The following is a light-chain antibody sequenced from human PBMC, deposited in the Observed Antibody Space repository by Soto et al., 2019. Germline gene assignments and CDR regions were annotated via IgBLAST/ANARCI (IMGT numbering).Light chain of an antibody. CDR3: QQRSNWFT. CDR2: DAS. Sequence: EIVLTQSPATLSLSPGERATLSCRASQSVSSYLAWYQQKPGQAPRLLIYDASNRATGIPARFSGSGSGTDFTLTISSQEPEDFAVYCCQQRSNWFTFGGGTKVEIK. CDR1: QSVSSY. V-gene: IGKV3-11*01. J-gene: IGKJ4*01.